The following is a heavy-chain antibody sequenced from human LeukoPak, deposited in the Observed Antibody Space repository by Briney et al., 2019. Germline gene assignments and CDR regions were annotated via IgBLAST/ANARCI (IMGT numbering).Heavy chain of an antibody. CDR2: IYYSGST. Sequence: SETLSLTCTVSGGSISSGDYYWSWIRQPPGKGLEWIGYIYYSGSTYYNPSLKSRVTISVDTSKNQFSLKLSSVTAADTAVYYCARGVRYFDWLSQLNWFDPWGQGTLVTVSS. D-gene: IGHD3-9*01. CDR1: GGSISSGDYY. V-gene: IGHV4-30-4*01. CDR3: ARGVRYFDWLSQLNWFDP. J-gene: IGHJ5*02.